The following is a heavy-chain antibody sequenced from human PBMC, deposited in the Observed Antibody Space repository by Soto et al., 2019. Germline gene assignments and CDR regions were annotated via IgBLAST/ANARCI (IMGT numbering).Heavy chain of an antibody. CDR3: ARDYAAMVSSDYYYYYGMDV. CDR2: ISSSSSNI. J-gene: IGHJ6*02. V-gene: IGHV3-21*01. D-gene: IGHD5-18*01. CDR1: GFTFSSYA. Sequence: GGSLRLSCAASGFTFSSYAMSWVRQAPGKGLEWVSSISSSSSNIYYADSVKGRFTISRDNAKNSLYLQMNSLRAEDTAVYYCARDYAAMVSSDYYYYYGMDVWGQGTTVTVSS.